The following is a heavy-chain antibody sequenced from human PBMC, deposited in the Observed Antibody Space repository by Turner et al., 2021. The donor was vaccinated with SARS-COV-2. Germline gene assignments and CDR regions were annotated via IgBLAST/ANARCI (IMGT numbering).Heavy chain of an antibody. Sequence: QVQLVQSRAEVKTPGHSVHISCKVYGYTLTELSMPWVRQAPGKGHEWMGGCDPEYGETIYAQKFQGRVTMTEDTSVDTAYMELSSPRSEDTAVYYCATCRDGYNWGAFHIWGQGTMVTVSS. D-gene: IGHD5-12*01. J-gene: IGHJ3*02. CDR1: GYTLTELS. V-gene: IGHV1-24*01. CDR3: ATCRDGYNWGAFHI. CDR2: CDPEYGET.